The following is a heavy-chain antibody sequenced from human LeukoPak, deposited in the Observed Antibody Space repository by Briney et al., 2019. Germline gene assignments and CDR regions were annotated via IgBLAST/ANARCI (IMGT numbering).Heavy chain of an antibody. CDR2: MNPNSGNT. J-gene: IGHJ6*03. CDR1: GYTFTSYA. V-gene: IGHV1-8*03. D-gene: IGHD7-27*01. Sequence: GASVKVSCKASGYTFTSYAMNWVRQATGQGLEWMGWMNPNSGNTGYAQKFQGRVTITRNTSISTAYMELSSLRSEDTAVYYCARGITGDGGYYYYYMDVWGKGTTVTVSS. CDR3: ARGITGDGGYYYYYMDV.